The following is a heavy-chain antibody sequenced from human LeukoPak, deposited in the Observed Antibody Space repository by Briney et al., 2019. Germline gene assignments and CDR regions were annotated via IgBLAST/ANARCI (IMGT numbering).Heavy chain of an antibody. Sequence: NPSETLSRTCTVAACSISSSSYYWRWLRQPPGRGVEWIGSIYYSGSTYYIPSLKIRDTISVDTPKNQFSLKLSSVTAADTAVYYCARQGIAVAGTGFDYWGQGTLVTVSS. D-gene: IGHD6-19*01. J-gene: IGHJ4*02. CDR1: ACSISSSSYY. V-gene: IGHV4-39*01. CDR2: IYYSGST. CDR3: ARQGIAVAGTGFDY.